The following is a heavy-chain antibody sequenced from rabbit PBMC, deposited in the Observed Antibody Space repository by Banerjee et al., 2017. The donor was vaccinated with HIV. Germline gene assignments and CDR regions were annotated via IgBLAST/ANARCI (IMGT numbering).Heavy chain of an antibody. V-gene: IGHV1S43*01. Sequence: QSLEESGGGLVQPEGSLTLTCKASGFDFSSTYYMCWVRQAPGKGLELIACIYTIIAGTRYANWVNGRFTISRSTSLNTVTLQMTSLTVADTATYFCARDPYAGTTYYFDLWGPGTLVT. J-gene: IGHJ4*01. CDR3: ARDPYAGTTYYFDL. CDR2: IYTIIAGT. CDR1: GFDFSSTYY. D-gene: IGHD4-2*01.